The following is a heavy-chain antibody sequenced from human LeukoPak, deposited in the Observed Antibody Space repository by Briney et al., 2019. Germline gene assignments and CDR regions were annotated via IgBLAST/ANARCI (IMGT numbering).Heavy chain of an antibody. D-gene: IGHD5-18*01. CDR3: ARRGDTGPGNDFDY. CDR1: GGSISPYY. Sequence: SETLSLTCTVSGGSISPYYWNWIRQPPGKGLEWIGSIFYSGSTYYNPSLKSRVTISVDTSKNQFSLKLSSVTAADTAVYYCARRGDTGPGNDFDYWGQGTLVTVSS. V-gene: IGHV4-39*01. J-gene: IGHJ4*02. CDR2: IFYSGST.